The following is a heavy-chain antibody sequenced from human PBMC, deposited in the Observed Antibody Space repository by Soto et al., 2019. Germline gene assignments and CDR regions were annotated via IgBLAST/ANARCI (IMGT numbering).Heavy chain of an antibody. V-gene: IGHV1-46*01. J-gene: IGHJ6*02. CDR1: GYTFTSYY. D-gene: IGHD4-4*01. CDR3: AVGGNYLSMDV. Sequence: QVQLVQSGAEVKKPGASVKVSCKASGYTFTSYYMHWVRLAPGQGLEWMGIINPDGGGTSYAQQFQGRVIMTRETSTSTVYMEMSSLRSADTAVYYCAVGGNYLSMDVWGQGNTVTVSS. CDR2: INPDGGGT.